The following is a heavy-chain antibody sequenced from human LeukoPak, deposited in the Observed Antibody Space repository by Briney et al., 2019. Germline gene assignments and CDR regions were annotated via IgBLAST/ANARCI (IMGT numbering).Heavy chain of an antibody. D-gene: IGHD2-21*02. CDR1: GYTFTGYY. V-gene: IGHV1-2*02. CDR3: ARALSRRVTPNWFDP. J-gene: IGHJ5*02. Sequence: ASVKVSCKASGYTFTGYYMHWVRQAPGQGLEWMGWINPNSGGTNYAQKFQGRVTMTRDTSISTAYMELSRLRSDDTAVYYCARALSRRVTPNWFDPWGQGTLVTVSS. CDR2: INPNSGGT.